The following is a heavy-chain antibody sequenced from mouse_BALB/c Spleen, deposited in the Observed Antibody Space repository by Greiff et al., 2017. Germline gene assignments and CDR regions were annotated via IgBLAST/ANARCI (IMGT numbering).Heavy chain of an antibody. D-gene: IGHD1-2*01. Sequence: EVKLVESGGGLVQPGGSRKLSCAASGFTFSSFGMHWVRQAPEKGLEWVAYISSGSSTIYYADTVKGRFTISRDNPKNTLFLQMTSLRSEDTAMYYCARGTTAAYYYAMDYGGQGTSVTVSS. V-gene: IGHV5-17*02. CDR1: GFTFSSFG. CDR3: ARGTTAAYYYAMDY. J-gene: IGHJ4*01. CDR2: ISSGSSTI.